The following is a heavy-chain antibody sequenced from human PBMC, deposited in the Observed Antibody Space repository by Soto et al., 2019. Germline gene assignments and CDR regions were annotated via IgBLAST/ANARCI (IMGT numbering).Heavy chain of an antibody. CDR3: ARQVLLGATAYFDY. J-gene: IGHJ4*02. CDR2: IIPIFGTA. CDR1: GGTFSSYA. V-gene: IGHV1-69*01. Sequence: QVPLVQSGAEVKKTGSRVKVACKASGGTFSSYAISWVRQAPGQGLEWMGGIIPIFGTANYAQKFQGRVTITADESTSTAYMELSSLRSEDTAVYYCARQVLLGATAYFDYWGQGTLVTVSS. D-gene: IGHD1-26*01.